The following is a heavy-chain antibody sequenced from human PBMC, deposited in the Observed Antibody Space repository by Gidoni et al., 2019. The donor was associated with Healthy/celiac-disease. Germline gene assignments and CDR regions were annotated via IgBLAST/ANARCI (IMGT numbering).Heavy chain of an antibody. J-gene: IGHJ5*02. CDR1: GCTFRSYG. CDR3: ARDRRRLRSGFDP. CDR2: IWYDGSNK. Sequence: QVQLVASGVGVVQPGRSLRLSVAASGCTFRSYGMHWVRQAPGKGLEWVAVIWYDGSNKYYADSVNGRFTISRDNSKNTLYLQMNSLRAEDTAVYYCARDRRRLRSGFDPWGQGTLVTVAS. V-gene: IGHV3-33*01. D-gene: IGHD3-16*01.